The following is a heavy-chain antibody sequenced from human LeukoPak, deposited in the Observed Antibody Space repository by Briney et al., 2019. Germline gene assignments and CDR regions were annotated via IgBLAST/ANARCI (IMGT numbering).Heavy chain of an antibody. Sequence: ASVKVSCKASGYTFTSYGISWLRQAPGQGLEWMGWISACNGNTNYAQKLQGRVTMTTDTSTSTAYMELRSLRSDDTAVYYCARVWTGATVTSLNYYYYYGMDVWGQGTTVTVSS. CDR1: GYTFTSYG. D-gene: IGHD4-17*01. CDR3: ARVWTGATVTSLNYYYYYGMDV. J-gene: IGHJ6*02. CDR2: ISACNGNT. V-gene: IGHV1-18*01.